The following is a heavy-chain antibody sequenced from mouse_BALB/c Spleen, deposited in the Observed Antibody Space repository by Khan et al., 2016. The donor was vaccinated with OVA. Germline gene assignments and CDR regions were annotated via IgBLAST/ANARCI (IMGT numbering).Heavy chain of an antibody. CDR2: ISYSGLT. CDR1: GYSITSNYA. D-gene: IGHD1-1*01. V-gene: IGHV3-2*02. J-gene: IGHJ4*01. Sequence: EVQLQKSGPGLVKPSQSLSLTCTVTGYSITSNYAWNWIRQFPGNKLEWMGYISYSGLTSYNPSLKSRISITRDTSKNQFFLQLNSVTTEDTATYYCARGNYYGYTMDYWGQGTSVTVSS. CDR3: ARGNYYGYTMDY.